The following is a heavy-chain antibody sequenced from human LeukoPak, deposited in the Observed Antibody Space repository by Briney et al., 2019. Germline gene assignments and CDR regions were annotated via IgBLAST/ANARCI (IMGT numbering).Heavy chain of an antibody. V-gene: IGHV1-2*02. Sequence: ASVKVSCKASGYTFTGYYMHWVRQAPGQGLEWMGWINPNSGGTNYAQKFQGRVTMTRDTSISTAYMELSRLRPDDTAVYYCARGVVVAANGFDYMDVWGKGTTVTVSS. J-gene: IGHJ6*03. D-gene: IGHD2-15*01. CDR2: INPNSGGT. CDR1: GYTFTGYY. CDR3: ARGVVVAANGFDYMDV.